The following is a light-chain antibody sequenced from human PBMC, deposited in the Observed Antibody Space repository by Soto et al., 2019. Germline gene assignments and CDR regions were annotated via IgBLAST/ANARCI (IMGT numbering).Light chain of an antibody. J-gene: IGKJ2*01. V-gene: IGKV3-11*01. Sequence: EIVLTQSPATLSLSPGERATLSCRASQSVGTYLDCYQHNPGQAPRLLIYDASNRATGIPARFSGSGSGTDFTLTISSPEPEDFAVYYCQQRYNWPNTFGQGTKLEIK. CDR3: QQRYNWPNT. CDR2: DAS. CDR1: QSVGTY.